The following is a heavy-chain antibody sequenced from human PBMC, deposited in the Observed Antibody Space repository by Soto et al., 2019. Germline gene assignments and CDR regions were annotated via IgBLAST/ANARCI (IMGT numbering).Heavy chain of an antibody. V-gene: IGHV4-4*02. D-gene: IGHD3-10*01. CDR2: IYHSGST. J-gene: IGHJ4*02. CDR1: SGSISSPNW. Sequence: QVQLQESGPGLVKPSGTLSLTCAVSSGSISSPNWWSWVRQPPGKGLEWIGEIYHSGSTRYNPSLQSRVTISVDTSKTQFSLRLTSVAAADTAVYYCARQAPYGSVRIYDCWGQGSLVTVSS. CDR3: ARQAPYGSVRIYDC.